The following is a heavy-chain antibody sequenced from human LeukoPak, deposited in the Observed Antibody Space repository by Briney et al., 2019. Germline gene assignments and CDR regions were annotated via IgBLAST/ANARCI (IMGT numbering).Heavy chain of an antibody. CDR3: ARANIAAAGTGDDAFDT. J-gene: IGHJ3*02. Sequence: ASVKVSCKASGYTFTSYYMHWVRQAPGQGLEWMGIINPSGGSTSYAQKFQGRVTMTRDTSTSTVYMELSSPRSEDTAVYYCARANIAAAGTGDDAFDTWGQGTMVTVSS. CDR1: GYTFTSYY. D-gene: IGHD6-13*01. CDR2: INPSGGST. V-gene: IGHV1-46*01.